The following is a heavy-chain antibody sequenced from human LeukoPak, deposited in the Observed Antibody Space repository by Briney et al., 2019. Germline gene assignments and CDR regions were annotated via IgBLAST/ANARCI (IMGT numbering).Heavy chain of an antibody. CDR2: ISSSGSTI. J-gene: IGHJ3*02. D-gene: IGHD3-9*01. V-gene: IGHV3-48*03. CDR3: ARDRDDILTGYYIVDAFDI. CDR1: GSTFSSYE. Sequence: GGSLRLSCAASGSTFSSYEMNWVRQAPGKGLEWVSYISSSGSTIYYADSVKGRFTISRDNAKNSLYLQMNSLRAEDTAVYYCARDRDDILTGYYIVDAFDIWGQGTMVTVSS.